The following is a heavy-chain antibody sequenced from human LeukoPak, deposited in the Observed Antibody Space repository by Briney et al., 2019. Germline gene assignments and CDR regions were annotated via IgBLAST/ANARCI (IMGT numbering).Heavy chain of an antibody. CDR1: GFTFSSYA. V-gene: IGHV3-23*01. D-gene: IGHD3-3*01. CDR3: AKASRDYDFWSGPTPWAFDI. Sequence: LSGGSLRLSCAASGFTFSSYAMSWVRQAPGKGLEWVSAISGSGGSTYYADSAKGRFTISRDNSKNTLYLQMNSLRAEDTAVYYCAKASRDYDFWSGPTPWAFDIWGQGTMVTVSS. CDR2: ISGSGGST. J-gene: IGHJ3*02.